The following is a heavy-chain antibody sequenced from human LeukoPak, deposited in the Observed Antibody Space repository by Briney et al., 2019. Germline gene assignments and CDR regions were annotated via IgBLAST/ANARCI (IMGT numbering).Heavy chain of an antibody. CDR2: IKHSGST. Sequence: SETPSLTCAVYGESFSGYSWSWIRQPPGKGLEFIGEIKHSGSTNYNPSLKSRVTISVDTSKNQFSLNLSSVTAADTAVYYCHQRVLDDYYGMDVWGQGTTVTV. J-gene: IGHJ6*02. CDR3: HQRVLDDYYGMDV. CDR1: GESFSGYS. V-gene: IGHV4-34*01.